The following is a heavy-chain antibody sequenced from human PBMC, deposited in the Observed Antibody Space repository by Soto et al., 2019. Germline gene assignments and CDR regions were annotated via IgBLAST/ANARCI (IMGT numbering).Heavy chain of an antibody. CDR3: ARIGGYHGPLDY. D-gene: IGHD6-25*01. V-gene: IGHV4-59*01. CDR1: GVSISSYF. J-gene: IGHJ4*02. CDR2: TYHRGST. Sequence: SETLSLTCSVSGVSISSYFWSWIRQAPGGGLEWIGYTYHRGSTNYSPSLKSRVAISLDTSENQFSLKVNSVTAGDTAVYYCARIGGYHGPLDYWGQGTPVTVSS.